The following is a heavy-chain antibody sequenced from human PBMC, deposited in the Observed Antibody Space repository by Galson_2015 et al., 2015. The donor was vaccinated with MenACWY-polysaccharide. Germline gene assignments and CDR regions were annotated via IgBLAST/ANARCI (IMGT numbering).Heavy chain of an antibody. Sequence: SETLSLTCTVSGGSISSYYWSWIRQPPGKGLEWLGYMFYRGSSNYNPSLRSRVIMSVDTSKNHFSLKLRSVTAADTAVYYCARNGGIAVSGTDDAFDIWGQGTMVTVSS. J-gene: IGHJ3*02. CDR2: MFYRGSS. CDR3: ARNGGIAVSGTDDAFDI. D-gene: IGHD6-19*01. V-gene: IGHV4-59*08. CDR1: GGSISSYY.